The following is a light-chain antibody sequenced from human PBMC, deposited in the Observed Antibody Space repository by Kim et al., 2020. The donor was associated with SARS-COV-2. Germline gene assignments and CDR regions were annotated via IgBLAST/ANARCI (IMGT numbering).Light chain of an antibody. V-gene: IGLV2-14*03. J-gene: IGLJ3*02. CDR1: SSDVGGYNY. CDR2: DVS. Sequence: GQSITISCTGTSSDVGGYNYVSWHQQHPGKAPKLMIYDVSNRPSGVSNRFSGSKSGNTASLTISGLQAEAEADYYCSSYTSSSTRVFGGGTQLTVL. CDR3: SSYTSSSTRV.